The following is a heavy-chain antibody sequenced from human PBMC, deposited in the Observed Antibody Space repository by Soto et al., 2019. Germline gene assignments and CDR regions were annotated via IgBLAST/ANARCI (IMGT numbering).Heavy chain of an antibody. CDR1: GFTFSDHY. V-gene: IGHV3-72*01. CDR2: SRNKAQSYTT. CDR3: ARVYTGLDV. J-gene: IGHJ6*02. D-gene: IGHD1-1*01. Sequence: EVQLVESGGGLVQPGGSLRLSCAASGFTFSDHYIDWVRQAPGKGLEWVGRSRNKAQSYTTGYAASVKGRFTISRDDSKNSLYLQMNSLKTEDTAVYYCARVYTGLDVWGQGTTVTVS.